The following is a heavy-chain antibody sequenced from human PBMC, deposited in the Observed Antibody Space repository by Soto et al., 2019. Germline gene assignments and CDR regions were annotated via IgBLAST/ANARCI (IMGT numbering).Heavy chain of an antibody. D-gene: IGHD1-26*01. CDR1: GFTFSTYA. J-gene: IGHJ6*02. CDR2: ISYDGTNK. CDR3: ASLDRWQLVSHYYGMDV. Sequence: GGSLRLSCAASGFTFSTYAMHWVRQAPGKGLEWVAVISYDGTNKYYADSVKGRFTISRDNSKNTLYVQMNSLRAEDTAVYYCASLDRWQLVSHYYGMDVWGQGTTVTVSS. V-gene: IGHV3-30*04.